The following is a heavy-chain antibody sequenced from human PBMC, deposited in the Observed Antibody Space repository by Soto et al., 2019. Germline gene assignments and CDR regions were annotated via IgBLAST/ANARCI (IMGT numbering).Heavy chain of an antibody. D-gene: IGHD6-13*01. CDR3: ARYSSSWYGGYY. Sequence: SETLSLSCAVSGGSISSSNWWSWVRQPPGKGLEWIGEIYHSGSTNYNPSLKSRVTISVDKSKNQFSLKLSSVTAADTAVYYCARYSSSWYGGYYWGQGTLVNVS. CDR1: GGSISSSNW. CDR2: IYHSGST. V-gene: IGHV4-4*02. J-gene: IGHJ4*02.